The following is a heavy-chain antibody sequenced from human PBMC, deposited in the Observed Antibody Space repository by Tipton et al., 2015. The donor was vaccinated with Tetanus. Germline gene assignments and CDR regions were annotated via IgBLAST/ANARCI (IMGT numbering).Heavy chain of an antibody. V-gene: IGHV1-46*01. Sequence: QLVQSGAEVKKPGASVKVSCKASGYTFTSYYMHWVRQAPGQGLEWMGIINPSGGSTSYAQKFQGRVTMTRDTSTSTVYMELSSLRSEDTAVYYRARDHEYCSGGSCYPGPPFDYWGQGTLVTVSS. J-gene: IGHJ4*02. D-gene: IGHD2-15*01. CDR2: INPSGGST. CDR3: ARDHEYCSGGSCYPGPPFDY. CDR1: GYTFTSYY.